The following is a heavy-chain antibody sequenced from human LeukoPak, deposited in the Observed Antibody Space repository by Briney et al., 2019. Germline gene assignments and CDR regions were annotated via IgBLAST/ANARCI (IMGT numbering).Heavy chain of an antibody. CDR1: GGSFSGYY. CDR3: ARARGYSSSWYRTTYYYYYMDV. J-gene: IGHJ6*03. Sequence: SETLSLTCAVYGGSFSGYYWSWIRQPPGKGLEWIGEINHSGSTNYNPSLKSRVTISVDTSKNQFSLKLSSVTAADTAVYYCARARGYSSSWYRTTYYYYYMDVWGKGTTVTVSS. V-gene: IGHV4-34*01. CDR2: INHSGST. D-gene: IGHD6-13*01.